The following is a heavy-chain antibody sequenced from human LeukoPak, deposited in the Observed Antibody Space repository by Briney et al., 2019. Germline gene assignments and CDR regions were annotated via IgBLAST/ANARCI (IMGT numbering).Heavy chain of an antibody. CDR1: GGSISSYY. V-gene: IGHV4-59*01. CDR2: IYYSGST. D-gene: IGHD6-6*01. J-gene: IGHJ4*02. CDR3: ARGGPYSSSSPFDY. Sequence: TSETLSFTCTVSGGSISSYYWSWIRQPPGKGLEWIGYIYYSGSTNYNPSLKSRVTISVDTSKNQFSLKLSSVTAADTAVYYCARGGPYSSSSPFDYWGQGTLVTVSS.